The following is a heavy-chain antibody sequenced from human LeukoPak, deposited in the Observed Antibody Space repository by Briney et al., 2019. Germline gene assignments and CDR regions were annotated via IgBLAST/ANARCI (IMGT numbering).Heavy chain of an antibody. D-gene: IGHD5-24*01. J-gene: IGHJ3*02. CDR1: GGIFSSYT. V-gene: IGHV1-69*04. Sequence: SVKVSCKASGGIFSSYTFNWVRQAPGQGLEWMGRAIPILGIATYAQKFQGRITITADKSSSTAYMELSSLRSDDTAMYYCAREPDVDMSTFRGEAFDIWGQGTMVTVSS. CDR3: AREPDVDMSTFRGEAFDI. CDR2: AIPILGIA.